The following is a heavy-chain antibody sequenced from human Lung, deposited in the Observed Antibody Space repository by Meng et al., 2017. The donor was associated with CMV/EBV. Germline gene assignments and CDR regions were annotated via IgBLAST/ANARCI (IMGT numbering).Heavy chain of an antibody. J-gene: IGHJ4*01. CDR3: ARFGGAPVGSTPPDY. CDR2: INPSSGVT. D-gene: IGHD1-26*01. V-gene: IGHV1-2*02. CDR1: GYTFSAYQ. Sequence: ASVXVSXKTSGYTFSAYQMHWIRQAPGHGLEWMGWINPSSGVTRSAPKYQGRVTMTSDRYSTAYLELTSLTSDGTAFYYCARFGGAPVGSTPPDYWGQGTLVTVSS.